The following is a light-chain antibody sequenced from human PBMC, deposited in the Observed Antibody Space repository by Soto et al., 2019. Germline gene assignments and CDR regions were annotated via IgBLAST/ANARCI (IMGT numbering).Light chain of an antibody. J-gene: IGLJ1*01. V-gene: IGLV2-14*01. CDR2: DVS. Sequence: VLTQPASVSGSPGQSITISCTGTSSDVGGYNYVSWYQQHPGKAPKLMIYDVSNRPSGVSNRFSGSKSGNTAFLIISGLQAEDEADYYCSSYTSSSTRVFGTGTKVTVL. CDR3: SSYTSSSTRV. CDR1: SSDVGGYNY.